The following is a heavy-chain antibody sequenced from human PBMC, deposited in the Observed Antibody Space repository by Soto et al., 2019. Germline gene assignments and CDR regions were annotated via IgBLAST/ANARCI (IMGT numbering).Heavy chain of an antibody. CDR2: ISYDGSNK. Sequence: QVQLVESGGGVVQPGRSLRLSCAASGFTFSSYGMHWVRQAPGKGLEWVAVISYDGSNKYYADSVKGRFTISRDNSKNTLYLQMNSLRAEDTAVYYCAKDPRKGGHWNAFDYWGQGTLVTVSS. V-gene: IGHV3-30*18. CDR3: AKDPRKGGHWNAFDY. J-gene: IGHJ4*02. D-gene: IGHD1-1*01. CDR1: GFTFSSYG.